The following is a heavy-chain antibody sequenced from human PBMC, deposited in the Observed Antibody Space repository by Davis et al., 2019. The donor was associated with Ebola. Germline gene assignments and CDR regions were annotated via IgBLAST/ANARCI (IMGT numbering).Heavy chain of an antibody. CDR1: GGSIRSSNYY. J-gene: IGHJ4*02. CDR2: ILYSGTT. V-gene: IGHV4-39*02. Sequence: MPSETLSLTCSVSGGSIRSSNYYCSWVRQPPGKGLEWVGSILYSGTTYFNPSLSSRVAVSVDTSKNHFSLKLSSVAAADTAIYYCAIQVVGATRVFDFWGQGTLVTVSS. D-gene: IGHD2-15*01. CDR3: AIQVVGATRVFDF.